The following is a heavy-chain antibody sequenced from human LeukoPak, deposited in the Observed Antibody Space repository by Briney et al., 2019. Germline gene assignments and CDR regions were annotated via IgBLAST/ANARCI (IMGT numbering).Heavy chain of an antibody. CDR3: AKVYYYDRDPHDY. J-gene: IGHJ4*02. V-gene: IGHV3-30*18. CDR2: ISYDGSNK. D-gene: IGHD3-22*01. Sequence: GRSLRLSCAASGFTFSSYGMHWVRQAPGKGLEWVAVISYDGSNKYYADSVKGRFTISRDNSKNTLYQQMNSLRAEDTAVYYCAKVYYYDRDPHDYWGQGTLVTVSS. CDR1: GFTFSSYG.